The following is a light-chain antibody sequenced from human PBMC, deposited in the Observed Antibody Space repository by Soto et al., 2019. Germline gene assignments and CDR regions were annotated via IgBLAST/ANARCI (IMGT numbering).Light chain of an antibody. CDR3: CSNAGSYEV. J-gene: IGLJ2*01. CDR1: SSDVGEYNY. V-gene: IGLV2-11*01. CDR2: DVS. Sequence: QSVLTQPRSVSGSPGQSVTISCTGTSSDVGEYNYVSWYQQHPGKAPKGMIYDVSERPSGVPDRFSGSKSGNTASLTISGLQAEDEADYYCCSNAGSYEVFGGGTKLTVL.